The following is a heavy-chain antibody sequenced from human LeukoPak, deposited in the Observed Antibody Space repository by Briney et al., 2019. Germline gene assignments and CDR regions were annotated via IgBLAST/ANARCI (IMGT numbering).Heavy chain of an antibody. V-gene: IGHV3-23*01. Sequence: PGGSLRLSCAASGFTFDDYGMNWVRQAPGKGLEWVSHISPSGDSTYYADSVKGRFTISRDSSKNTLSLQMNSLRAEDTAVYYCAKIPKGGYFDYWGQGTLVTVSS. J-gene: IGHJ4*02. D-gene: IGHD2-2*01. CDR1: GFTFDDYG. CDR3: AKIPKGGYFDY. CDR2: ISPSGDST.